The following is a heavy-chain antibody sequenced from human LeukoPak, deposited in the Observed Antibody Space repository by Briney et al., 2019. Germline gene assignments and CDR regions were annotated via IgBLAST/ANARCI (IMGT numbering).Heavy chain of an antibody. CDR3: ARRRKDGYNFDY. CDR1: GGSISSYY. Sequence: SSETLSLTCSVSGGSISSYYWSWIRQPPGKGLEGIGYIFSSGSTTYNPSLKSRVTISVDTSKNQFSLKLSSVTAADTAVYYCARRRKDGYNFDYWGQGTLVTVSS. D-gene: IGHD5-24*01. J-gene: IGHJ4*02. V-gene: IGHV4-59*08. CDR2: IFSSGST.